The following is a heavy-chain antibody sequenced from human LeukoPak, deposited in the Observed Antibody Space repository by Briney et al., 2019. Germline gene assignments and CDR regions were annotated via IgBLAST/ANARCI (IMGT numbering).Heavy chain of an antibody. CDR1: GFSCSNYA. CDR3: AKDLLRTYDYVWGSHPIDY. CDR2: IGGSGAST. Sequence: GGSLRLSCAASGFSCSNYAMSWVRPAPGKGPEWGSAIGGSGASTYYADSVKGRFTISRDNSNNTLYLQMKSLRAEDTAVYYCAKDLLRTYDYVWGSHPIDYWGQGALVTVSS. D-gene: IGHD3-16*01. V-gene: IGHV3-23*01. J-gene: IGHJ4*02.